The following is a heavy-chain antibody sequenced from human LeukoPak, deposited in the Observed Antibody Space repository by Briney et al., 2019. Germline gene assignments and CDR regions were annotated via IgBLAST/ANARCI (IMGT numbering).Heavy chain of an antibody. CDR3: ARGTVTAGAFDY. J-gene: IGHJ4*02. Sequence: GGSLRLSCAASGFTFSIYDMHWVRQARGKPLEWVSAIATTGDSYYPGSVKGRFTISRENAENSLYLQMNSLRAGDTAVYYCARGTVTAGAFDYWGQGTLVTVSS. CDR2: IATTGDS. CDR1: GFTFSIYD. V-gene: IGHV3-13*01. D-gene: IGHD4-17*01.